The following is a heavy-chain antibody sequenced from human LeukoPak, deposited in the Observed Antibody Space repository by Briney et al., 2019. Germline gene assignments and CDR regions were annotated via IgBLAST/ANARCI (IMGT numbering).Heavy chain of an antibody. CDR3: TKVGNGYTADY. D-gene: IGHD5-18*01. CDR1: GFTFSNHG. Sequence: GGSLRLSCAASGFTFSNHGMHWVLQAPGKGLEWVTFIRLDGGHKYYADSVKGRFTISRDNSKNTLYLQMNSLSAEDTAVYYCTKVGNGYTADYWGQGTLVTVSS. CDR2: IRLDGGHK. J-gene: IGHJ4*02. V-gene: IGHV3-30*02.